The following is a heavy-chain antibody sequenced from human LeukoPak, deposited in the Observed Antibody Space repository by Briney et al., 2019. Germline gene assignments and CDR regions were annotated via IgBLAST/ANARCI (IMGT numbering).Heavy chain of an antibody. Sequence: VASVKVSCKASGYTFTSYDINWVRQATGQGLEWMGWMNPNSGNTGYAQKFQGRVTMTRDTSISTAYMELSRLRSDDTAVYYCARGEPSGVAAAGNFDYWGQGTLVTVSS. V-gene: IGHV1-8*01. CDR2: MNPNSGNT. CDR3: ARGEPSGVAAAGNFDY. D-gene: IGHD6-13*01. CDR1: GYTFTSYD. J-gene: IGHJ4*02.